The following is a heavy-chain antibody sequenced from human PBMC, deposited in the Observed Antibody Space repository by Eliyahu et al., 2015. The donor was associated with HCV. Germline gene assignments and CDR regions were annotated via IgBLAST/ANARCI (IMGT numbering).Heavy chain of an antibody. CDR3: ASGGGGIAVAGTGGWFDP. V-gene: IGHV4-59*01. J-gene: IGHJ5*02. Sequence: QVQLQESGPGLVKPSETLSLTCAVSGGXIXXYXWGWXRXPPGKGLXWIGYLHYSGSTNSHPSLKSRVTISVDTSKNQFSLNLTSVTAADTAVYYCASGGGGIAVAGTGGWFDPWGQGTLVTVSS. CDR1: GGXIXXYX. D-gene: IGHD6-19*01. CDR2: LHYSGST.